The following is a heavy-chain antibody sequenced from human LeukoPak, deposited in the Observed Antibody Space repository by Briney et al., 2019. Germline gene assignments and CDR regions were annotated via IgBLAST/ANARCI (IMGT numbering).Heavy chain of an antibody. D-gene: IGHD1-14*01. CDR1: GFTLSSYW. Sequence: GGSLRLSCAASGFTLSSYWMHWVRQAPGKGLEWGSSISSSSSYIYYADSVKGRFTISRDNAKNSLYLQMNSLRAEDTALYYCARDRGRNSFDYWGQGTLVSVSS. J-gene: IGHJ4*02. CDR3: ARDRGRNSFDY. CDR2: ISSSSSYI. V-gene: IGHV3-21*01.